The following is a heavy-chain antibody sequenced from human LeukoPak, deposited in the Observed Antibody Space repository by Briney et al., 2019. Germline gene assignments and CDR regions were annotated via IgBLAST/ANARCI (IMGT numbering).Heavy chain of an antibody. J-gene: IGHJ4*02. CDR3: ARHGPRRDGYNYDY. CDR1: GGSITSYY. Sequence: SEPLSLTCTVSGGSITSYYWSWIRQPPGKGLECIGYIYYTGSTNYNYNPSLKSRVTISVDTSKNQFSLKLSSVTAADTAVYYCARHGPRRDGYNYDYWGPGTLVTVSS. V-gene: IGHV4-59*08. CDR2: IYYTGSTNY. D-gene: IGHD5-24*01.